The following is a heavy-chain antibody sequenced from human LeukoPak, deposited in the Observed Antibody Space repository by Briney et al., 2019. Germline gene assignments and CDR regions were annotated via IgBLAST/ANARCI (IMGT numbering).Heavy chain of an antibody. CDR3: ARDIGATSWFDP. J-gene: IGHJ5*02. Sequence: GRSLRLSCAASGFTFSSYGMHWVRQAPGKGLEWVAVIWDDGSNKYYADSVKGRFTISRDNSKNTLYLQMNRLRAEDTAVYYCARDIGATSWFDPWGQGTLVTVSS. CDR2: IWDDGSNK. D-gene: IGHD1-26*01. V-gene: IGHV3-33*01. CDR1: GFTFSSYG.